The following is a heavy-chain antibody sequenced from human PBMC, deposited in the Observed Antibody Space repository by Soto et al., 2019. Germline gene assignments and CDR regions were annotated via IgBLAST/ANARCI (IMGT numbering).Heavy chain of an antibody. Sequence: QVQLVQSGAEVKKPGASVNVSCKASGYSFTNYYMHWVRQAPGQGLEWMGTINPSGGSTSYAQKFQGGVTMTRDTSTSTVYMEVKSLSSEDTAVYYCVRVGSGSFYSWFDPWGQGTVVTVSS. CDR3: VRVGSGSFYSWFDP. CDR1: GYSFTNYY. J-gene: IGHJ5*02. CDR2: INPSGGST. D-gene: IGHD1-26*01. V-gene: IGHV1-46*01.